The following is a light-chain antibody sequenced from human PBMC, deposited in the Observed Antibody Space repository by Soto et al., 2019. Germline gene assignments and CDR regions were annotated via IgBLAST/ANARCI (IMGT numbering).Light chain of an antibody. Sequence: QSVLTQPPSASGTPGQRVTISCSGRNSNIGSNYVYCYQQVPGTAPKLLIYTNNQRPSGVPDRFSGSKSATSASLAIGGLRSEDEADYYCAAWDDSLSGWVFGGGTKLTVL. CDR2: TNN. CDR1: NSNIGSNY. V-gene: IGLV1-47*01. CDR3: AAWDDSLSGWV. J-gene: IGLJ3*02.